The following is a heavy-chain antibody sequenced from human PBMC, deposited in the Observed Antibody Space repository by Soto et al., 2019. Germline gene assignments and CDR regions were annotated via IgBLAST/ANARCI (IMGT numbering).Heavy chain of an antibody. CDR3: AIGYSYGSDWYFDL. CDR1: GGTFSSYA. V-gene: IGHV1-69*01. J-gene: IGHJ2*01. D-gene: IGHD5-18*01. Sequence: QVQLVQSGAEVKKPGSSVKVSCKASGGTFSSYAISWVRQAPGQGRAWMGGIIPIFGTANYAQKFQGRVTITADESTSTAYMELSSLRSEDTAVYYCAIGYSYGSDWYFDLWGRGTLVTVSS. CDR2: IIPIFGTA.